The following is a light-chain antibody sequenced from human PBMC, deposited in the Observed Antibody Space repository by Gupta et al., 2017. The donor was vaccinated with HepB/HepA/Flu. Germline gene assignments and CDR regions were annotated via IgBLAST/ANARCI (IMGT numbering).Light chain of an antibody. Sequence: QSALTQPASVSGSPGQSITSSCTGTSSDVGAYKYVSWYQQHPGKAPKLMIYDVINRPSGVSNRFSGSKSGNTASLTISGLQAEDEADYYCSSYTSSSTYVFGSGTKVTVL. V-gene: IGLV2-14*03. CDR1: SSDVGAYKY. CDR3: SSYTSSSTYV. CDR2: DVI. J-gene: IGLJ1*01.